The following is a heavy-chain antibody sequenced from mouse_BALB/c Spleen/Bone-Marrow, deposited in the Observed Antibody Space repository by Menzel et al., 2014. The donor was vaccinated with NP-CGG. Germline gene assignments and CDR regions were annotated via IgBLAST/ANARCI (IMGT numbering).Heavy chain of an antibody. D-gene: IGHD2-10*02. V-gene: IGHV2-6-7*01. J-gene: IGHJ4*01. Sequence: QVQLKQSGPGLVAPSQSLSITCTVSGFSLTGYGVNWVRQPPGKGLEWLGKIWRDGSTDYNSALKSRLSISKDNSKSQVFLKMNSLQTDDTARYYCAREKYGNYYAMDYWGQGTSVTVSS. CDR3: AREKYGNYYAMDY. CDR2: IWRDGST. CDR1: GFSLTGYG.